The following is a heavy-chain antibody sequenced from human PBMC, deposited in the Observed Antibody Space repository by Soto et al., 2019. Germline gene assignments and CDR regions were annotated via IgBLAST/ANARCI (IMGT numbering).Heavy chain of an antibody. V-gene: IGHV3-64*01. CDR3: ARQSYSSYYFDY. Sequence: EVQLVESGGGLVQPGGSLRLSCAASGFTFSSYAMHWVRQAPGKGLEYVSAISSNGGSTYYANSVKGRFTISRDNSKNTLYLQMGSLIAEDMAVDYCARQSYSSYYFDYWGQGTLVTVSS. CDR1: GFTFSSYA. D-gene: IGHD6-13*01. J-gene: IGHJ4*02. CDR2: ISSNGGST.